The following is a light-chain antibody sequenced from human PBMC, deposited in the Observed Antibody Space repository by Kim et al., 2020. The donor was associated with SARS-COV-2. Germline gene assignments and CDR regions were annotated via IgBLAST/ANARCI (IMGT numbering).Light chain of an antibody. CDR2: GKE. V-gene: IGLV3-19*01. J-gene: IGLJ2*01. Sequence: LRKTVKITSQGESRRSYYASWEQQTQGQAHGLAMVGKENRPSGIPDRFSGSSSGNTASLTITGTQAEDEADYYCNSRDRSLNQVIFGGGTQLTVL. CDR1: SRRSYY. CDR3: NSRDRSLNQVI.